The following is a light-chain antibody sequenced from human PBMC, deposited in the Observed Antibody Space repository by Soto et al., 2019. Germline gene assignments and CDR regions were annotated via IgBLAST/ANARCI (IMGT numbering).Light chain of an antibody. Sequence: EIVMTQSPATLSVSPGNRATLSCRASQSVSSNLAWYQQKPGQAPRLLIYGASTRATGIPARFSGSGSGTEFTLTISSLQSEDFAVYYCQQRSNWPITFGQGTRLEN. CDR3: QQRSNWPIT. V-gene: IGKV3-15*01. J-gene: IGKJ5*01. CDR1: QSVSSN. CDR2: GAS.